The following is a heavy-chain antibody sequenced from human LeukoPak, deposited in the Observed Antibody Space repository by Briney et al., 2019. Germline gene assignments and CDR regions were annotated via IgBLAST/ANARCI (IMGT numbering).Heavy chain of an antibody. CDR2: IWYDGSNK. CDR3: ARGMRSVDWFDP. Sequence: GRSLRLSCAASGFTFSSYGMHWVRRAPGKGLEWVAVIWYDGSNKYYADSVKGRFTISRDNSKNTLYLQMNSLRAEDTAVYYCARGMRSVDWFDPWGQGTLVTVSS. V-gene: IGHV3-33*01. CDR1: GFTFSSYG. J-gene: IGHJ5*02. D-gene: IGHD2-8*01.